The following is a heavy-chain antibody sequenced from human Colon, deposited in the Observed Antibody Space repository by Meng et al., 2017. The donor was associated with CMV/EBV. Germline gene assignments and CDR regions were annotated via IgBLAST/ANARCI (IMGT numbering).Heavy chain of an antibody. Sequence: GESLKISCAASGFTFNTFWMTWVRQAPGKGLEWVSVISGNGGSTYYADSVKGRFTISRDNSNNTLYLQMRSLRAEDTAVYYCARHNTKYGYGRDYFEYWGQGVLVTVSS. CDR1: GFTFNTFW. V-gene: IGHV3-23*01. D-gene: IGHD5-18*01. CDR3: ARHNTKYGYGRDYFEY. J-gene: IGHJ4*01. CDR2: ISGNGGST.